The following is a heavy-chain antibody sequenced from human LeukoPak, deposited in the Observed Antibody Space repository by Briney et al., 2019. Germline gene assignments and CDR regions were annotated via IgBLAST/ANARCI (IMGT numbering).Heavy chain of an antibody. Sequence: SGGSLRLSCAASGFTVSSNYMSWVRQAPGKGLEWVSVIYSGGSTYYADSVKGRFTTSRDNSKNTLYLQMNSLRAEDTAVYYCARGASYYYYGMDVWGQGTTVTVSS. CDR3: ARGASYYYYGMDV. J-gene: IGHJ6*02. CDR1: GFTVSSNY. V-gene: IGHV3-66*01. CDR2: IYSGGST.